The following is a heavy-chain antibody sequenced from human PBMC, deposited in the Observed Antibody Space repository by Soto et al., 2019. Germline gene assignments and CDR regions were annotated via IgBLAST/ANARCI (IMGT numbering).Heavy chain of an antibody. CDR2: INHLGSI. CDR3: ARGGISHWAYFYYMDV. D-gene: IGHD2-21*01. CDR1: GGSLIDYC. V-gene: IGHV4-34*01. J-gene: IGHJ6*03. Sequence: SETLSLTCVVSGGSLIDYCWSWIRQHQGMALEWIGEINHLGSINYNPSLKSRVTMSVDTSKNQFSLTLNSMTAADTATYYCARGGISHWAYFYYMDVWDRGTTVTVSS.